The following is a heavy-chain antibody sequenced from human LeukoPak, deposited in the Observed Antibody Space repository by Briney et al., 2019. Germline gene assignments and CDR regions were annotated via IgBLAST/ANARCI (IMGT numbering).Heavy chain of an antibody. D-gene: IGHD5-18*01. Sequence: AASVKVSCKTSGYSFTGYYIHWVRQAPGQGLEWMGRINPNSGGPNYGQKFQGTVTMTRDTSISTAYLELSNLRSDDTAAYYCVRGYSYGFYFDDWGQGSLVTVSS. CDR1: GYSFTGYY. J-gene: IGHJ4*02. CDR2: INPNSGGP. CDR3: VRGYSYGFYFDD. V-gene: IGHV1-2*06.